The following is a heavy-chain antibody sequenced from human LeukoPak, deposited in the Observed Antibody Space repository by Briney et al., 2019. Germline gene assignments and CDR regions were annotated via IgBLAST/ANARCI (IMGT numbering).Heavy chain of an antibody. Sequence: QPGGSLRLSCAASGFTFSSYAMSWVRQAPGKGLEWVSAISGSGGSTYYADSVKGRFTSSRDNSKNTLYLQMNSLRAEDTAVYYCAKVFDYGDYGVLWYYYGTDVWGQGTTVTVSS. J-gene: IGHJ6*02. CDR1: GFTFSSYA. CDR3: AKVFDYGDYGVLWYYYGTDV. D-gene: IGHD4-17*01. V-gene: IGHV3-23*01. CDR2: ISGSGGST.